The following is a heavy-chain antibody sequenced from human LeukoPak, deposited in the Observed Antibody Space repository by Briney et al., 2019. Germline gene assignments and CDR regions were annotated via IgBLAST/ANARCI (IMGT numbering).Heavy chain of an antibody. CDR2: ISTSGGTT. J-gene: IGHJ4*02. V-gene: IGHV3-23*01. CDR3: AIMHRYYDGSGYWVQ. D-gene: IGHD3-22*01. Sequence: GGSLRLSCAASGFTFSSYAMSWVRQGPGKGLEWVSGISTSGGTTSYADAVKGRFTISRDNPRNTLYMQMNSLRAEDTAVYYCAIMHRYYDGSGYWVQWGQGTLVTVSS. CDR1: GFTFSSYA.